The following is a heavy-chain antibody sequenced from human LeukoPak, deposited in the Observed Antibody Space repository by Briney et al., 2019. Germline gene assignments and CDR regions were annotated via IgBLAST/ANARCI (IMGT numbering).Heavy chain of an antibody. CDR3: ARGYYDILTSFLPNYYGMDV. D-gene: IGHD3-9*01. V-gene: IGHV1-69*04. CDR1: GGTFSSYA. J-gene: IGHJ6*02. Sequence: GASVKVSCKASGGTFSSYAISWVRQAPGQGLEWMGRIIPILGIANYAQKFQGRVTITADKSTSTAYMELSSLRSEDTAVYYCARGYYDILTSFLPNYYGMDVWGQGTTVTVSS. CDR2: IIPILGIA.